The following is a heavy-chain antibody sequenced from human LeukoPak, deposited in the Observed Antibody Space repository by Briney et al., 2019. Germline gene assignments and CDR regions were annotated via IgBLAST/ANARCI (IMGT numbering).Heavy chain of an antibody. J-gene: IGHJ4*02. D-gene: IGHD3-22*01. CDR3: ASTARMIMTVVGAFDY. V-gene: IGHV1-2*02. Sequence: ASVKVSCKASGYTFTGYYMHWVRQAPGQGLEWMGWINPNSGGTNYAQKFQGRVTMTRDTSISTAYMELSSLRSDDTAVYYCASTARMIMTVVGAFDYWGQGTLVTVSS. CDR1: GYTFTGYY. CDR2: INPNSGGT.